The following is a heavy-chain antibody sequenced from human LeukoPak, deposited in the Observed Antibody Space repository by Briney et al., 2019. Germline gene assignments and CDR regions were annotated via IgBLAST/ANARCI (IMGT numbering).Heavy chain of an antibody. V-gene: IGHV1-46*01. CDR1: GYTFTSYY. Sequence: PTASVKVSCKASGYTFTSYYMHWVRQAPGQGLEWMGIINPSGGSTSYAQKFQGRVTMTRDTSTSTVYMELSSLRSEGTAVYYCARAGGLTMIVVVLDYWGQGTLVTVSS. CDR3: ARAGGLTMIVVVLDY. D-gene: IGHD3-22*01. J-gene: IGHJ4*02. CDR2: INPSGGST.